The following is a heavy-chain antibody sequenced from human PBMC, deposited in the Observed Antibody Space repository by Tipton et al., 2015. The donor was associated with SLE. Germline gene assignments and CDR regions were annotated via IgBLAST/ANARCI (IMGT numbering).Heavy chain of an antibody. V-gene: IGHV3-48*04. Sequence: SLRLSCAASGFTFSSYSMNWVRQAPGKGLEWVSYISSSGSTIYYADSVKGRFTISRDNAKNSLYLQMNSLRAEDTAVYYCARVKAAGHYWGQGTLVTVSS. CDR1: GFTFSSYS. CDR3: ARVKAAGHY. CDR2: ISSSGSTI. J-gene: IGHJ4*02. D-gene: IGHD6-13*01.